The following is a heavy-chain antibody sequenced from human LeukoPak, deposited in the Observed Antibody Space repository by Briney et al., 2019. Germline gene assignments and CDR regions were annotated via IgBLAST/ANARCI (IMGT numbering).Heavy chain of an antibody. Sequence: SVKVSCKASGGTFSSYALSWVRQAPGQGLEWMGGIIPNFGTKNYAQTFQGRVTITADESTSTAYMELSSLRSEDTAVYYCARRRSYYESSGYTFDICGQGTMVTVSS. CDR1: GGTFSSYA. J-gene: IGHJ3*02. V-gene: IGHV1-69*13. CDR2: IIPNFGTK. D-gene: IGHD3-22*01. CDR3: ARRRSYYESSGYTFDI.